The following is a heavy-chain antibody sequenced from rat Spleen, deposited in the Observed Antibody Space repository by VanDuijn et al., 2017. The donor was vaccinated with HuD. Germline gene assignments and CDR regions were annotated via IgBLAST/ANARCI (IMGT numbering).Heavy chain of an antibody. D-gene: IGHD1-4*01. V-gene: IGHV5S13*01. CDR1: GFTFSNYD. J-gene: IGHJ4*01. CDR3: ARPGITSYVMDA. CDR2: ISPSGGST. Sequence: EVQLVESDGGLVQPGRSLKLSCAASGFTFSNYDMAWVRQAPTKGLEWVASISPSGGSTYYRDSVKGRFTISRDNAKNTLYLQMNSLRSEDTATYYCARPGITSYVMDAWGQGASVTVSS.